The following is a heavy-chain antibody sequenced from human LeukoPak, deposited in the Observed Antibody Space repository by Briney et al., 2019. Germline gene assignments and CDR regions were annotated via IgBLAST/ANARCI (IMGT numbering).Heavy chain of an antibody. CDR2: INPNSGGT. D-gene: IGHD4-23*01. CDR1: GYTFTDHY. V-gene: IGHV1-2*02. Sequence: ASVKVSCKASGYTFTDHYMYWVRQAPGQGLEWMGWINPNSGGTNYAQNFQGRVTMTRDTSISTAYMELSSLRSDDTAVYYCARGYGGNTDAFDIWGQGTMLIVSS. J-gene: IGHJ3*02. CDR3: ARGYGGNTDAFDI.